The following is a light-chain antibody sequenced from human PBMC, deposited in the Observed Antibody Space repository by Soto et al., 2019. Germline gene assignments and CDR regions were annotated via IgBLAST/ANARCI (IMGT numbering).Light chain of an antibody. CDR3: LRRSTWPFLT. CDR2: YAS. CDR1: QTVSNY. V-gene: IGKV3-11*01. Sequence: TQSPATVSLSPGESATLSCRASQTVSNYLAWYQQKPGQAPRLLIYYASERATGIPARFSGSGSATDYTLAIISLEPEDSAVYYCLRRSTWPFLTFGGGTKVE. J-gene: IGKJ4*01.